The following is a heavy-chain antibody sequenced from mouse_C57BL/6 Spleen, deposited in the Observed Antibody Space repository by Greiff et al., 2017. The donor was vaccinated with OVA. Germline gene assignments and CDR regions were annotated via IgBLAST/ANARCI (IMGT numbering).Heavy chain of an antibody. CDR3: TKEGLLQWDY. V-gene: IGHV1-15*01. D-gene: IGHD2-13*01. CDR1: GYTFTDYE. Sequence: QVQLQQSGAELVRPGASVTLSCKASGYTFTDYEMHWVKQTPVHGLEWIGAIDPETGGTAYNQKFKGKAILTADKSSSTAYMELRSLTSEDSAVYYCTKEGLLQWDYWGQGTTLTVSS. J-gene: IGHJ2*01. CDR2: IDPETGGT.